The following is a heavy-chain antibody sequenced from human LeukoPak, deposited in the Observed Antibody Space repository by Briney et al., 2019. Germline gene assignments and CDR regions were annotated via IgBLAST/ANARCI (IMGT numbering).Heavy chain of an antibody. V-gene: IGHV4-59*01. CDR2: IYFTGST. Sequence: PSETLSLTCAVYGGSFSGYYWSWIRQPPGKGLEWIGHIYFTGSTHYNPTLKSRVTMSVDTSHNQYFLKLSSVTAADTAVYFCARDSYGDFDSWGRGTLATVSS. J-gene: IGHJ4*02. D-gene: IGHD4-17*01. CDR3: ARDSYGDFDS. CDR1: GGSFSGYY.